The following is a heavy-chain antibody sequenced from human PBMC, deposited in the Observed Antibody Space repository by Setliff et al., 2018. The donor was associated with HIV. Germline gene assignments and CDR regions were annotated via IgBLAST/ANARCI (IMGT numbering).Heavy chain of an antibody. J-gene: IGHJ4*02. CDR1: GFTFSSYA. Sequence: GGSLRLSCAASGFTFSSYAMSWVRQAPGKGLEWVSTISTSGADTYDAHSMKGRFTISRDNSKNTLYLQMNSLTAEDTAVYYCAKVMEDSSGYPNDYWGQGTLVTVSS. CDR2: ISTSGADT. V-gene: IGHV3-23*01. CDR3: AKVMEDSSGYPNDY. D-gene: IGHD3-22*01.